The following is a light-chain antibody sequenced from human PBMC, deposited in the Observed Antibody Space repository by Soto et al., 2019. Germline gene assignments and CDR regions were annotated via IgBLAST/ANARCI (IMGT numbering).Light chain of an antibody. Sequence: EIVLTQSPATLSLSPGERATLSCGASQSISSSYRAWYQQKPGQAPRLLIYGASNRATGIPDRFSGSESGTNFTPSISRLEPEDFAVYYCQQYGSSVTFGQGTKVDIK. V-gene: IGKV3-20*01. CDR2: GAS. CDR1: QSISSSY. J-gene: IGKJ1*01. CDR3: QQYGSSVT.